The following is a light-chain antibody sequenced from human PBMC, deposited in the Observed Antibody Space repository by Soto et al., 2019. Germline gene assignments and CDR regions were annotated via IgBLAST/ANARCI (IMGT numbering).Light chain of an antibody. V-gene: IGLV1-44*01. CDR1: SSNIGTNA. CDR2: NNH. CDR3: AAWDDSLHGYV. Sequence: QSVLTQPPSASGTPGQRVTISCSGGSSNIGTNAVNWYQQLPGTAPKLLIYNNHQRPSGVPDRFSGSKSGTSASLAISGLQSEDEADYYCAAWDDSLHGYVFGTGTKLTVL. J-gene: IGLJ1*01.